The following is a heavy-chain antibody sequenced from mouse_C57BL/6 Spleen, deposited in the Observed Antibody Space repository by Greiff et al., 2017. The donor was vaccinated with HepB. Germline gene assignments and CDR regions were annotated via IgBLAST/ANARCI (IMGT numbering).Heavy chain of an antibody. J-gene: IGHJ4*01. D-gene: IGHD3-3*01. V-gene: IGHV1-81*01. Sequence: LVESGAELARPGASVKLSCKASGYTFTSYGISWVKQRTGQGLEWIGEIYPRSGNTYYNEKFKGKATLTADKSSSTAYMELRSLTSEDSAVYFCASQEGNYYAMDYWGQGTSVTVSS. CDR1: GYTFTSYG. CDR2: IYPRSGNT. CDR3: ASQEGNYYAMDY.